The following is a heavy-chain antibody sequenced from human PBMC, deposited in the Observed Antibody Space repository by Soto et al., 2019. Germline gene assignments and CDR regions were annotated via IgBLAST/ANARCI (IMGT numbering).Heavy chain of an antibody. CDR1: GYTFTYYA. CDR2: INAGNGDT. V-gene: IGHV1-3*01. J-gene: IGHJ4*02. CDR3: ARGEWRAVGPGRIDH. Sequence: QVQFVQSGAEVKKPGASVRVSCKASGYTFTYYAIQWVRQAPGQRLEWLGWINAGNGDTNYSQKFQPRVTITRDTSASTVSMELSSLRFDDTGGYYCARGEWRAVGPGRIDHWGQGTLVTVSS. D-gene: IGHD3-10*01.